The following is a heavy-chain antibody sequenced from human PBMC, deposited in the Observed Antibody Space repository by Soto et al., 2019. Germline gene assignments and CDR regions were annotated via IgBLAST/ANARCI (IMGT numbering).Heavy chain of an antibody. CDR2: ISKNGETT. CDR1: GFTFSDYV. J-gene: IGHJ4*02. V-gene: IGHV3-23*01. D-gene: IGHD2-2*01. Sequence: EVQLLESGGGLVQPGGSLRLSCAASGFTFSDYVMSWVRQAPGKGLQWVSSISKNGETTYYADSVRGRFTISRDNSKNTQCLQMNSLGAEDTAVYYCAGINQGHCTSTACYAIDYWGQGAQVTVSS. CDR3: AGINQGHCTSTACYAIDY.